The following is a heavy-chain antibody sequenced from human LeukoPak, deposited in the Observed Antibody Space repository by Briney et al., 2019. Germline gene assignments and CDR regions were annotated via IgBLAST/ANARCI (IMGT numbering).Heavy chain of an antibody. V-gene: IGHV1-46*01. D-gene: IGHD6-6*01. CDR3: ARDGYGQLAPHY. CDR1: GGTFSSYA. Sequence: GSVKVSCKASGGTFSSYAISWVRQAPGQGLEWMGIINPSGGSTSFAQKFQGRVTMTRDMSTSTVYMELSSLRSEDTAVYYCARDGYGQLAPHYWGQGTLVTVSS. CDR2: INPSGGST. J-gene: IGHJ4*02.